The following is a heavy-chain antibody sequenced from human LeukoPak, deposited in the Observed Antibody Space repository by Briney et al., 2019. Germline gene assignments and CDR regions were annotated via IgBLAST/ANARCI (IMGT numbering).Heavy chain of an antibody. Sequence: SETLSLTCTVSGGSVNSYYWSWIRQPPGKGLEWLGYIDYSGNTNYSPSLQSRLTISVDTSKNQFSLKLSSVTAADTAVYYCAREGSSWSHFDYWGQGTLVTVSS. CDR2: IDYSGNT. V-gene: IGHV4-59*02. CDR1: GGSVNSYY. CDR3: AREGSSWSHFDY. J-gene: IGHJ4*02. D-gene: IGHD6-13*01.